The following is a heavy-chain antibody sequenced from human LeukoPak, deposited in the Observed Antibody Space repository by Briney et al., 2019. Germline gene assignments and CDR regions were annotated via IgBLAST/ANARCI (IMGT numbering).Heavy chain of an antibody. Sequence: GGSLRLSCAASGFTFSSYAMSWVRQAPGKGLEWVSAIDGSGGSTYYADSVKGRFTISRDNSKNTLYLQMNSLRAEDTAVYYCAKVGFTMVRGDKNRPIDYWGQGTLVTVSS. CDR1: GFTFSSYA. CDR2: IDGSGGST. D-gene: IGHD3-10*01. V-gene: IGHV3-23*01. CDR3: AKVGFTMVRGDKNRPIDY. J-gene: IGHJ4*02.